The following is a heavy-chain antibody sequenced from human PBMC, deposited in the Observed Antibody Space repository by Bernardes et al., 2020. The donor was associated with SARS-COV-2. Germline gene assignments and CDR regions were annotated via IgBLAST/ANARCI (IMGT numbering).Heavy chain of an antibody. Sequence: SVKVSCKASGCTFSSYAISWVRQAPGQGLEWMGGIIPNFGTANYAQKFHGRLTITADESTSRAYMELSSLSSEDTAVYFCARDEDHSLRKVTMYLDYWGHGSPVTVST. CDR3: ARDEDHSLRKVTMYLDY. J-gene: IGHJ4*01. D-gene: IGHD3-3*01. CDR2: IIPNFGTA. V-gene: IGHV1-69*13. CDR1: GCTFSSYA.